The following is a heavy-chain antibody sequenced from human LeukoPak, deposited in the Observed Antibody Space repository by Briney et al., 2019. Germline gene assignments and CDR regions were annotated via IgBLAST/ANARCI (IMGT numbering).Heavy chain of an antibody. J-gene: IGHJ3*02. CDR1: GFTFSDNY. D-gene: IGHD3-22*01. V-gene: IGHV3-11*04. CDR3: ARDWRDSSGKFPNDAFDI. Sequence: PGGTLRLSCAASGFTFSDNYMSWIRQAPGKGLEWVSYISSSGSIYYADSVKGRFTISRDNAKNSLYLQMNSLRAEDTAVYYCARDWRDSSGKFPNDAFDIWGQGTMVTVSS. CDR2: ISSSGSI.